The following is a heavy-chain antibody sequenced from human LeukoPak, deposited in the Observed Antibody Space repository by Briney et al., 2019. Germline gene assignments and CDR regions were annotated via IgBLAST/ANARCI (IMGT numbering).Heavy chain of an antibody. V-gene: IGHV1-24*01. CDR3: ATLAVAGTPIGLY. J-gene: IGHJ4*02. D-gene: IGHD6-19*01. CDR1: GGTFSSYA. CDR2: FDPEDGET. Sequence: ASVKVSCKASGGTFSSYAISWVRQAPGKGLEWMGGFDPEDGETIYAQKFQGRVTMTEDTSTDTAYMELSSLRSEDTAVYYCATLAVAGTPIGLYWGQGTLVTVSS.